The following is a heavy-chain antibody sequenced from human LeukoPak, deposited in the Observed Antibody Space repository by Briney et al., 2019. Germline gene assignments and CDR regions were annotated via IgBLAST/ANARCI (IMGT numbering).Heavy chain of an antibody. J-gene: IGHJ4*02. D-gene: IGHD3-22*01. Sequence: ALVKVSCKASGYTFTSYYMHWVRQAPGQGLEWMGIINPSGGSTSYAQKFQGRVTMTRDMSTSTVYMELSSLRSEDTAVYYCARGIYITMIVVPPDYWGQGTLVTVSS. CDR1: GYTFTSYY. CDR3: ARGIYITMIVVPPDY. V-gene: IGHV1-46*01. CDR2: INPSGGST.